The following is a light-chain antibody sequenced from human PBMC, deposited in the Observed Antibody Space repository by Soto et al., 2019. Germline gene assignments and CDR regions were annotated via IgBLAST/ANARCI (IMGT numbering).Light chain of an antibody. V-gene: IGKV2-28*01. Sequence: DIVMTQSPLSLPVTPGEPASISCRSSQSLLHSNGYNYLDWYLQKPGQSPQLLTYLGSNRASGVPDMFSGSGSGTDFTLKISRVEAEDVGVYYCMQALQTPWTFGQGAKLEIK. CDR1: QSLLHSNGYNY. CDR3: MQALQTPWT. CDR2: LGS. J-gene: IGKJ2*02.